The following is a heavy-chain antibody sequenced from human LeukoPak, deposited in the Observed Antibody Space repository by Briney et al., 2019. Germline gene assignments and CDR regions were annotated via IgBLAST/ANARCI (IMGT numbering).Heavy chain of an antibody. D-gene: IGHD3-22*01. CDR1: GFTVSSNY. J-gene: IGHJ4*02. Sequence: PGGSLRLSCAASGFTVSSNYMSWVRQAPGKGLEWVSVIYSGGSTYYADSVKGRFTISRDNSKNTLYLQMNSLRAEDTAVYYCASHPYYYDSSGYYSTFDYWGQGTLVTVSS. CDR2: IYSGGST. V-gene: IGHV3-66*04. CDR3: ASHPYYYDSSGYYSTFDY.